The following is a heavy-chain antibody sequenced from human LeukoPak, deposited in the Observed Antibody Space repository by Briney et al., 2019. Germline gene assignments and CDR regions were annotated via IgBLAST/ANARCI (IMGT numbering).Heavy chain of an antibody. D-gene: IGHD3-22*01. Sequence: GGSLRLSCAASGFTVSNYAMYWVRQAPGRGLEYVSAISTNGGSTDYANSVKGRFTISRDNSDNRVFLQMGTLRAEDMAVYYCARGGYYDSSGSFDSWGQGILVTVSS. V-gene: IGHV3-64*01. J-gene: IGHJ4*02. CDR1: GFTVSNYA. CDR2: ISTNGGST. CDR3: ARGGYYDSSGSFDS.